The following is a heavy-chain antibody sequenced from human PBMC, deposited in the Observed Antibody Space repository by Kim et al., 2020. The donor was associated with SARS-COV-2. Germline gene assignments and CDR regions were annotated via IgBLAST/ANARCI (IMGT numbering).Heavy chain of an antibody. D-gene: IGHD6-19*01. Sequence: TKYSQKCQGRVTITRDTSASTAYMELSSLRSEDTAVYYCARSGGWYEFDYWGQGTLVTVSS. V-gene: IGHV1-3*01. J-gene: IGHJ4*02. CDR3: ARSGGWYEFDY. CDR2: T.